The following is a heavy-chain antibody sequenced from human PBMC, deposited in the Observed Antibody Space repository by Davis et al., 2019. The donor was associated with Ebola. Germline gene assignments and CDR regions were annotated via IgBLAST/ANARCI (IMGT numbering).Heavy chain of an antibody. CDR1: GDSVSGNRGA. Sequence: HPQTLSLTRAISGDSVSGNRGAWNWLRLSPSRGLEWLGRTYYSSKWFNEYAVSVKSRITINPDTSKNQFSLQLNSVTPEDTAVYYCVRGCGRTGLGVWGQGTTVIVSS. J-gene: IGHJ6*02. CDR2: TYYSSKWFN. D-gene: IGHD4/OR15-4a*01. CDR3: VRGCGRTGLGV. V-gene: IGHV6-1*01.